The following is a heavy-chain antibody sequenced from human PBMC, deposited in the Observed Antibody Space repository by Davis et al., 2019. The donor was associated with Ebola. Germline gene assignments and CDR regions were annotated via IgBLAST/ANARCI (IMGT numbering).Heavy chain of an antibody. J-gene: IGHJ4*02. D-gene: IGHD2-15*01. V-gene: IGHV1-69*13. CDR2: IIPVFRTA. Sequence: AASVKVSCKASGYTFTTYGIIWVRQAPGQGLEWMGGIIPVFRTARYAQKFQGRVTITADESTRTAYMELDGLISEDTAVYYCAHLGPQRYCSGGGCHGYLDYWGQGTLVTVSS. CDR1: GYTFTTYG. CDR3: AHLGPQRYCSGGGCHGYLDY.